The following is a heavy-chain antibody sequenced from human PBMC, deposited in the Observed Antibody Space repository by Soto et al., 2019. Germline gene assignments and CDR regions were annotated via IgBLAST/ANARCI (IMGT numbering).Heavy chain of an antibody. Sequence: ASVKVSCKASGYTFTSYGISWVRQAPGQGLEWMGWISAYNGNTNYAQKLQGRVTMTTDTSTSTAYMELRSLRSDDTAVYYCARGGRYDSSGYYSDYWGQGTLVTVSS. J-gene: IGHJ4*02. D-gene: IGHD3-22*01. CDR1: GYTFTSYG. CDR2: ISAYNGNT. V-gene: IGHV1-18*01. CDR3: ARGGRYDSSGYYSDY.